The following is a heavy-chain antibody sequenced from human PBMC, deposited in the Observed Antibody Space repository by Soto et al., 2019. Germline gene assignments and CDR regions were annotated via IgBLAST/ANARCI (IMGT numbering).Heavy chain of an antibody. CDR3: ARGNTPVDY. CDR2: INHSGST. J-gene: IGHJ4*02. V-gene: IGHV4-34*01. D-gene: IGHD2-2*02. Sequence: SETLSLTCAVYGGSFGGYYWSWIRQPPGKGLEWIGEINHSGSTNYNPSLKSRVTISVDTSKNQFSLKLSSVTAADTAVYYCARGNTPVDYWGQGTLVTVSS. CDR1: GGSFGGYY.